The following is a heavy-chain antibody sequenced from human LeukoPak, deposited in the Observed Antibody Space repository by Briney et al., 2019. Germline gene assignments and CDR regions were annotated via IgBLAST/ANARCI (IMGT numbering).Heavy chain of an antibody. CDR3: AWWNIYTNKWHGIDY. CDR1: GGSISSDGYY. V-gene: IGHV4-31*03. D-gene: IGHD1/OR15-1a*01. Sequence: SETLSLTCTVSGGSISSDGYYWTWIRQPPGKGLEWIGYIHYSGNTYYNPSLQSRLTISSDTSKNQFSLKVSSATAADTAVYYCAWWNIYTNKWHGIDYWGQGTLVTVSS. CDR2: IHYSGNT. J-gene: IGHJ4*02.